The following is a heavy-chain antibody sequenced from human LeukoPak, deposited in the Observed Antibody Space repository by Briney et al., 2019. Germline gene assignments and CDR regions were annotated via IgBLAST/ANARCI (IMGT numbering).Heavy chain of an antibody. D-gene: IGHD3-22*01. CDR1: GGSFSGYY. J-gene: IGHJ4*02. CDR3: ARPSAYDSSGYYAYFDY. CDR2: INHSGST. V-gene: IGHV4-34*01. Sequence: PSETLSLTCAVYGGSFSGYYWSWIRQPPGKGLEWIGEINHSGSTNYNPSLKSRVTISVDTSKNQFSLKLSSVTAADTAVYYCARPSAYDSSGYYAYFDYWGQGALVTVSS.